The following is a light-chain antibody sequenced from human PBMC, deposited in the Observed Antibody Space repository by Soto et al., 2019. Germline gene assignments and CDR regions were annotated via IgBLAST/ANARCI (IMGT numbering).Light chain of an antibody. Sequence: EIVLTQSPGTLSLSPGERATLSCRASQSVSSSYLAWYQQKPGQAPRLLIYGASSRATGIPDRFSGSGSGTDFTLTLSRLEPEDFPVLYCQHYDSLQITYGRWKRLEI. J-gene: IGKJ5*01. CDR1: QSVSSSY. CDR2: GAS. V-gene: IGKV3-20*01. CDR3: QHYDSLQIT.